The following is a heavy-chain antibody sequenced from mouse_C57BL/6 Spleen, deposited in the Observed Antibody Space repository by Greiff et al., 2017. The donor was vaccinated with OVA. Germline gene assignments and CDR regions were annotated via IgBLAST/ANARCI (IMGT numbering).Heavy chain of an antibody. CDR1: GYTFTDYE. Sequence: QVHVKQSGAELVRPGASVTLSCKASGYTFTDYEMHWVKQTPVHGLEWIGAIDPETGGTAYNQKFKGKAILTADKSSSTAYMELRSLTSEDSAVYYCTRNYYGSRGYFDVWGTGTTVTVSS. CDR3: TRNYYGSRGYFDV. D-gene: IGHD1-1*01. V-gene: IGHV1-15*01. J-gene: IGHJ1*03. CDR2: IDPETGGT.